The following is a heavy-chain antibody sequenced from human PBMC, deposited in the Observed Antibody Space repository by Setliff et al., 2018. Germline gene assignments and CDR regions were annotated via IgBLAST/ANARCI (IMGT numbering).Heavy chain of an antibody. D-gene: IGHD3-3*01. CDR3: ARRETYYNFWSGYYAY. J-gene: IGHJ4*02. V-gene: IGHV4-4*02. CDR2: IYHSGST. Sequence: PSETLSLTCAVSGGSTSSSNWWSWVRQPPGKGLEWIGEIYHSGSTNYNPSLKSRVTISVDTSKNQFSLKLSSVTAADTAVYYCARRETYYNFWSGYYAYWGQGTLVTVSS. CDR1: GGSTSSSNW.